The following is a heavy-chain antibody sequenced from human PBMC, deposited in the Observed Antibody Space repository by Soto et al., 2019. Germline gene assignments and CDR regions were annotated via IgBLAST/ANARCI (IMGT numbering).Heavy chain of an antibody. J-gene: IGHJ2*01. D-gene: IGHD3-3*01. CDR3: SRQGPVFGKVIDFLWYFDV. V-gene: IGHV3-73*02. Sequence: EMQLVESGGGLVRPGGSLKLSCAASGFTFSAFNVHWVRQASGKGLEWIGHIGGKANSYATTFDASVKGRFTISRDDSKITGYLQMNSLKTEDTAVYYCSRQGPVFGKVIDFLWYFDVCGRGTPVSVSS. CDR2: IGGKANSYAT. CDR1: GFTFSAFN.